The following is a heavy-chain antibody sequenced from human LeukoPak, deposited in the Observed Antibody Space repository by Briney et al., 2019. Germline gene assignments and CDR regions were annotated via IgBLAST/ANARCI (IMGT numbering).Heavy chain of an antibody. V-gene: IGHV3-30*18. CDR1: GFTFSSYG. D-gene: IGHD3-22*01. CDR2: ISYDGSNK. J-gene: IGHJ4*02. CDR3: AKATYDSSGYLFDY. Sequence: GGSLRLSCAASGFTFSSYGMHWVRQAPGKGLEWVAVISYDGSNKYYADSVKGRFTISRDNSKNTLYLQMNSLRAEDTAVYYCAKATYDSSGYLFDYWGQGTLVTVSS.